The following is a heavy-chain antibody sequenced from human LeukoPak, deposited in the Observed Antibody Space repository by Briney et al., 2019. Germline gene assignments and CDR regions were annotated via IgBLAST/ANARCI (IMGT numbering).Heavy chain of an antibody. V-gene: IGHV4-34*01. CDR1: GGSFSGYY. D-gene: IGHD1-14*01. CDR3: ARGGNGWYFDL. Sequence: SETLSLTCAVYGGSFSGYYWSWIRQPPGKGLEWIGETSHRGRTNYDPSLKSRVTISVDTSKNQYSLKLSSVTAADTAVYYCARGGNGWYFDLWGRGTLVTVSS. J-gene: IGHJ2*01. CDR2: TSHRGRT.